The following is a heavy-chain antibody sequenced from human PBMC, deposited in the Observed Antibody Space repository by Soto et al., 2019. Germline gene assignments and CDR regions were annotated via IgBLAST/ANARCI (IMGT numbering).Heavy chain of an antibody. Sequence: QVQLVQSGAEVKKPGSSVKVSCKASGGTFSSYAISWVRQAPGQGLEWMGGIIPIFGTANYAQKLQGRVTITADESTSTASMELSSLRSEDTAVYYCARVSAGIVGVNVDYWGEGTLVTVSA. CDR2: IIPIFGTA. D-gene: IGHD1-26*01. CDR1: GGTFSSYA. CDR3: ARVSAGIVGVNVDY. J-gene: IGHJ4*02. V-gene: IGHV1-69*01.